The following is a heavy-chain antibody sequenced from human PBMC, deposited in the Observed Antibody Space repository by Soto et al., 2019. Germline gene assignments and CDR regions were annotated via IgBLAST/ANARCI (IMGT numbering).Heavy chain of an antibody. CDR3: AREPSMTTHGGMDV. V-gene: IGHV4-59*01. D-gene: IGHD4-17*01. Sequence: PSETLSLTCTVSGGSISSYYWSWIRQPPGKGLEWIGYIYYSGSTNYNPSLKSRVTISVDTSKNQFSLKLRSVTAADTAVYYCAREPSMTTHGGMDVWGQGTTVTVSS. J-gene: IGHJ6*02. CDR2: IYYSGST. CDR1: GGSISSYY.